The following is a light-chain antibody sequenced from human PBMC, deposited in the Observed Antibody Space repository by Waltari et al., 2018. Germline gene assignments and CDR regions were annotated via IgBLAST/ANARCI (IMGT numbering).Light chain of an antibody. CDR2: DVS. V-gene: IGLV2-14*01. Sequence: QSALTHPASVSGCPGQSITISCTGTSSDVGGYNYVSWYQQHPGKAPKLMIYDVSNRPSGVSNRFSGSKSGNTASLTISGLQAEDEADYYCSSYTSSSTLWVFGGGTKLTVL. CDR3: SSYTSSSTLWV. CDR1: SSDVGGYNY. J-gene: IGLJ3*02.